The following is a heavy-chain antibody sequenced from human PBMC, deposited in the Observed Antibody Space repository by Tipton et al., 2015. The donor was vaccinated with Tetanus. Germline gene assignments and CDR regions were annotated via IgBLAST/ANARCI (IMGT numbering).Heavy chain of an antibody. V-gene: IGHV3-53*01. CDR2: TYGDGST. Sequence: SLRLSCAASGFTFRESAMHWVRQAPGKGLEWVSLTYGDGSTYYADSVKGRFTISRDNSKNTLYLQMSNLRAEDTAVYYCARDYPDFDYWGQGTLVTVSS. CDR3: ARDYPDFDY. CDR1: GFTFRESA. J-gene: IGHJ4*02. D-gene: IGHD3-16*02.